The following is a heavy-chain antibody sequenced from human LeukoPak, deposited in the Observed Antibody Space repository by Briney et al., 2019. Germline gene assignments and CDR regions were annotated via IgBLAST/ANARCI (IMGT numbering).Heavy chain of an antibody. CDR2: IYHSGST. CDR1: GYSISSGYY. Sequence: PSETLSLTCAVSGYSISSGYYWGWIRQPPGKGLEWIGSIYHSGSTYYNPSLKSRVTISVDTSKNQFSLKLSSVTAADTAVYYCARHGSFWSGYYTEKYFQHWGQGTLVTVSS. V-gene: IGHV4-38-2*01. D-gene: IGHD3-3*01. CDR3: ARHGSFWSGYYTEKYFQH. J-gene: IGHJ1*01.